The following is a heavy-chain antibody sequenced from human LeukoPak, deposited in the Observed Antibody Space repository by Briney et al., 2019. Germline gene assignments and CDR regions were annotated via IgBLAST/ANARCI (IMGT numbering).Heavy chain of an antibody. CDR1: GFTFDDYA. CDR2: ISWDGGST. V-gene: IGHV3-43D*03. Sequence: GGSLRLSCAASGFTFDDYAMHWVRQAPGKGLEWVSLISWDGGSTYYADSVKGRFTISRDNSKNSLYLQMNSLRAEDTALYYCGKATSYGNVDYWGQGTLVTVSS. CDR3: GKATSYGNVDY. D-gene: IGHD4-17*01. J-gene: IGHJ4*02.